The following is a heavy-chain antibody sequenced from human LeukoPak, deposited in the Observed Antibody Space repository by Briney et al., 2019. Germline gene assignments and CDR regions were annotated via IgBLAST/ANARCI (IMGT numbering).Heavy chain of an antibody. CDR2: LSYNGGGS. J-gene: IGHJ4*02. V-gene: IGHV3-23*01. Sequence: GGSLRLSCAAPGFTFNSYAMSWVRQAPGRGLEWVSSLSYNGGGSYYADSVKGRFTISRDNSKNTLHLQMNSLRAEDTAVYYCSKRDTSGFYYFDYCGQGTLVTVSS. D-gene: IGHD6-19*01. CDR1: GFTFNSYA. CDR3: SKRDTSGFYYFDY.